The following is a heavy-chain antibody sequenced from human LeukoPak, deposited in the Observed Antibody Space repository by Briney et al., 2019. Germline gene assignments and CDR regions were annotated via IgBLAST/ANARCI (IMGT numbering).Heavy chain of an antibody. CDR1: GGPVTEYY. D-gene: IGHD1-26*01. V-gene: IGHV4-59*02. CDR2: TYHTGST. J-gene: IGHJ4*02. Sequence: SETLSLTCSVSGGPVTEYYWSWIRQPPGKGLEWIAYTYHTGSTNYSPSLKSRVIMSVDASRNQFSLKLVSVTAADTAVYYCARDRGSTGYYYLDSWGQGILVTVSS. CDR3: ARDRGSTGYYYLDS.